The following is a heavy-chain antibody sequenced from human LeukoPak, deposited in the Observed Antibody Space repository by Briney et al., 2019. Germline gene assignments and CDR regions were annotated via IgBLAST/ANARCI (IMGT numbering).Heavy chain of an antibody. Sequence: GGPLRLSCAASGFTVSSNYMSWVRQAPGKGLEWVSVIYSGGSTYYVDSVKGRFTISRGNSKNTLYLQMNSLIAEDAAVYYCARVLAAAGLVFDYWGQGTLVTVSS. CDR3: ARVLAAAGLVFDY. D-gene: IGHD6-13*01. CDR2: IYSGGST. CDR1: GFTVSSNY. J-gene: IGHJ4*02. V-gene: IGHV3-66*02.